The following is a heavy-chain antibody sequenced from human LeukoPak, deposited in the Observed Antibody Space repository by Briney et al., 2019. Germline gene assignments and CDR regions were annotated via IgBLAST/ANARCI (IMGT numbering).Heavy chain of an antibody. V-gene: IGHV1-8*03. CDR1: GYTFTSYD. CDR3: ARVFPAARPTGSPLYYYYYYMDV. Sequence: ASVKVSCKASGYTFTSYDINWVRQATGQGLEWMGWMNPNSGNTGYAQKFQGRVTITRNTSISTAYMELSSLRSEDTAVYYCARVFPAARPTGSPLYYYYYYMDVWGKGTTVTVSS. D-gene: IGHD6-6*01. J-gene: IGHJ6*03. CDR2: MNPNSGNT.